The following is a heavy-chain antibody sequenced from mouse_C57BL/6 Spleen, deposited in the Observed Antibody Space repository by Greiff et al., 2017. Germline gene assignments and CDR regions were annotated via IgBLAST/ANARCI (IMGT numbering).Heavy chain of an antibody. CDR1: GYTFTSYW. CDR2: IHPNSGST. V-gene: IGHV1-64*01. CDR3: ARNYGNCVEYAY. J-gene: IGHJ3*01. D-gene: IGHD2-1*01. Sequence: QVQLQQPGAELVKPGASVKLSCKASGYTFTSYWMHWVKQRPGQGLEWIGMIHPNSGSTNYNEKFKSKATLTVDKSSSAAYMQLSILTSEDSAVYYCARNYGNCVEYAYWGQGTLVTVSA.